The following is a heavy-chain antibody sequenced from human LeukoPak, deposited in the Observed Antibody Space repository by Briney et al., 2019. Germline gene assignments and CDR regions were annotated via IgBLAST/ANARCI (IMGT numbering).Heavy chain of an antibody. CDR2: IYYSGST. D-gene: IGHD3-10*01. Sequence: GSLRLSCAASGFTFSDYYWGWIRQPPGKGLEWIGSIYYSGSTYYNPSLKSRVTISVDTSKNQFSLKLSSVTAADTAVYYCARSGLWFGEGWFDPWGQGTLVTVSS. V-gene: IGHV4-38-2*01. CDR3: ARSGLWFGEGWFDP. J-gene: IGHJ5*02. CDR1: GFTFSDYY.